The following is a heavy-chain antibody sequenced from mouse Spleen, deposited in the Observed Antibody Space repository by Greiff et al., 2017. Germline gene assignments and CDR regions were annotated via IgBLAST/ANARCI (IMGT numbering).Heavy chain of an antibody. CDR1: GYTFTDYV. V-gene: IGHV1-81*01. D-gene: IGHD1-1*01. Sequence: QVQLQQPGAELVMPGASVKMSCKASGYTFTDYVISWVKQRTGQGLEWIGEIYPGSGSTYYNEKFKGKATLTADKSSNTAYMQLSSLTSEDSAVYFCARYDGSSYFDYWGQGTTLTVSS. CDR2: IYPGSGST. CDR3: ARYDGSSYFDY. J-gene: IGHJ2*01.